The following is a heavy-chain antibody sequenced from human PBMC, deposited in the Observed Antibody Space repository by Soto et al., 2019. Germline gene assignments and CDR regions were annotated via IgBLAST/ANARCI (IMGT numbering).Heavy chain of an antibody. V-gene: IGHV3-23*01. CDR3: AKDGYSITRNKPLDY. Sequence: EVQLLESGGGLVQPGGSLRLSCAASRFTFSSYAMCWVRQAPGKGLEWVSSISVSGGSTYYADSVKGLFTISRDNSKNTLDLQMNSLRAEDTAVYYCAKDGYSITRNKPLDYWGQGTLVTVSS. J-gene: IGHJ4*02. CDR2: ISVSGGST. CDR1: RFTFSSYA. D-gene: IGHD2-2*01.